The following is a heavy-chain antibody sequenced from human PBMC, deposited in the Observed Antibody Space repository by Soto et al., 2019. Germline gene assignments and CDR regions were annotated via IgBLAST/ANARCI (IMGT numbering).Heavy chain of an antibody. Sequence: QVQLVQSGAEVKRPGSSVKVSCKASGDMFRNSAFTWVRQAPGQGLAWMGVIIPLFRKTDVAQKFQGRVNLTADESTSSLYMEVSSLTSEDTAVYYCARARLSNGDPNIYFFYGLDPWGQGTLVTVSS. V-gene: IGHV1-69*01. CDR1: GDMFRNSA. J-gene: IGHJ5*02. CDR2: IIPLFRKT. CDR3: ARARLSNGDPNIYFFYGLDP. D-gene: IGHD4-17*01.